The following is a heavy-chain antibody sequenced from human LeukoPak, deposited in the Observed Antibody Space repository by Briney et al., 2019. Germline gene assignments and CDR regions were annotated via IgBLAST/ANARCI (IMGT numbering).Heavy chain of an antibody. CDR3: AKGALRDYYDSSGYGSYYFDY. CDR2: ISWNSGSI. Sequence: GGSLRLSCAASGFTFDDYAMHWVRQAPGKGLEWVSGISWNSGSIGYADSVKGRFTISRDNAKNSLYLQMNSLRAEDTALYYCAKGALRDYYDSSGYGSYYFDYWGQGTLVTVSS. D-gene: IGHD3-22*01. CDR1: GFTFDDYA. V-gene: IGHV3-9*01. J-gene: IGHJ4*02.